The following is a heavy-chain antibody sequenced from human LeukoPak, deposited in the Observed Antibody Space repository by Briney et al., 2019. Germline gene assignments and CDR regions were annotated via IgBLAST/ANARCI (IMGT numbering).Heavy chain of an antibody. CDR3: ARALYGSGSYYSDY. D-gene: IGHD3-10*01. CDR2: INAGNGNT. CDR1: GYTFTGYY. J-gene: IGHJ4*02. V-gene: IGHV1-3*01. Sequence: ASVKVSCKASGYTFTGYYVHWVRQAPGQRLEWMGWINAGNGNTKYSQKFQGRVTITRDTSASTAYMELSSLRSEDTAVYYCARALYGSGSYYSDYWGQGTLVTVSS.